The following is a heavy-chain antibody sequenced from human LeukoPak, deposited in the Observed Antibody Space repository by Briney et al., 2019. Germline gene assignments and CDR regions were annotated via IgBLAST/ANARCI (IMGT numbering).Heavy chain of an antibody. CDR2: IYYSGST. V-gene: IGHV4-34*01. CDR3: ARIRSGMTGY. Sequence: SETLSLTCAVYGGSFSGHYWTWIRQAPGKGLEWIGSIYYSGSTYYNPSLQSRVTMSVDTSKNQFSLKLSSVTAADTAVYYCARIRSGMTGYWGQGTLVTVSS. D-gene: IGHD3-10*01. CDR1: GGSFSGHY. J-gene: IGHJ4*02.